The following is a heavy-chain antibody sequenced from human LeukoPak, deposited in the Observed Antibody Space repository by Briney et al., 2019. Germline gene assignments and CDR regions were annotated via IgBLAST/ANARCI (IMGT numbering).Heavy chain of an antibody. D-gene: IGHD2-15*01. CDR1: GFTFSSYG. CDR2: IWYDGSNK. V-gene: IGHV3-33*01. CDR3: ARDHDVDCSGGSCYCDY. Sequence: GGSLRLSCAASGFTFSSYGMHWVRQAPGKGLEWVAVIWYDGSNKYYADSVKGRFTISRDDSKNTLYLQMNSLRAEDTAVYYCARDHDVDCSGGSCYCDYWGQGTLVTVSS. J-gene: IGHJ4*02.